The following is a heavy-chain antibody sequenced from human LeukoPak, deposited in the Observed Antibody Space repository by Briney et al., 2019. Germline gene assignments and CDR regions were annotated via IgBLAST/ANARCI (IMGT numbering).Heavy chain of an antibody. CDR3: AKDSEAIFGVVTDIPNDAFDI. CDR1: GFTFDDYA. J-gene: IGHJ3*02. CDR2: ISWDGDST. Sequence: PGGSLRLSCAASGFTFDDYAMHWVRQAPGKGLEWVSLISWDGDSTYYADSVKGRFTISRDNSKNSLYLQMNSLRAEDTAVYYCAKDSEAIFGVVTDIPNDAFDIWGQGTMVTVSS. V-gene: IGHV3-43D*03. D-gene: IGHD3-3*01.